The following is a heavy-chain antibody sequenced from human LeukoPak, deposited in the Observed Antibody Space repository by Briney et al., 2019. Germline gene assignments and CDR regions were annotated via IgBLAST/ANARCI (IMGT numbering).Heavy chain of an antibody. CDR3: ARVTQTDYDFDY. CDR1: GYTFTSNY. V-gene: IGHV1-46*01. CDR2: ISPSGGST. D-gene: IGHD4-17*01. Sequence: GAPVKVSCKAFGYTFTSNYMHWVRQAPGQGPEWMGVISPSGGSTTYAQKFQGRVTLTRDMSTSTDYLELSSLRSDDTAVYYCARVTQTDYDFDYWGQGTLVTVSS. J-gene: IGHJ4*02.